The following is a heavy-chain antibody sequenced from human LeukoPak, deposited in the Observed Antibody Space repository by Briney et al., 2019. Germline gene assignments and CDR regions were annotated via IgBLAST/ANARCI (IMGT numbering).Heavy chain of an antibody. J-gene: IGHJ4*02. CDR1: GSSLTELS. CDR2: FDVIDAKT. D-gene: IGHD5-18*01. V-gene: IGHV1-24*01. Sequence: ASVKVSCTVSGSSLTELSLYWVRQAPGKGLEWMGGFDVIDAKTFYAQKFQGRVTMTEDSSTDTAYMELSSLRSDDTAFYYCAAGRPYSLLDYWGQGTLLTDSS. CDR3: AAGRPYSLLDY.